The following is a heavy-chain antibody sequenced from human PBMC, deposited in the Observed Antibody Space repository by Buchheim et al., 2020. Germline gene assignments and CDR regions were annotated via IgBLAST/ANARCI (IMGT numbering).Heavy chain of an antibody. CDR1: GFTFSTYW. CDR3: ARDFWWLWDY. J-gene: IGHJ4*02. CDR2: IKEDGSDK. V-gene: IGHV3-7*01. D-gene: IGHD2-15*01. Sequence: EVQLVESGGGLVQPGGSLRLSCAASGFTFSTYWMSWVRQAPGEGLEWVANIKEDGSDKYYVDSVKGRFTVSRDNAKNSLYLQLNSLRSEDTAVYYCARDFWWLWDYWGQGTL.